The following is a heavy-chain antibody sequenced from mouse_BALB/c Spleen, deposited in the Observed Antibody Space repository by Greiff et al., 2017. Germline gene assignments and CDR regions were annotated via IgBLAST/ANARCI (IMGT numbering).Heavy chain of an antibody. J-gene: IGHJ3*01. V-gene: IGHV4-1*02. Sequence: ESGGGLVQPGGSLKLSCAASGFDFSRYWMSWVRQAPGKGLEWIGEINPDSSTINYTPSLKDKFIISRDNAKNTLYLQMSKVRSEDTALYYGARPRGWGNYWCAYWGQGTLVTVSA. D-gene: IGHD2-1*01. CDR1: GFDFSRYW. CDR2: INPDSSTI. CDR3: ARPRGWGNYWCAY.